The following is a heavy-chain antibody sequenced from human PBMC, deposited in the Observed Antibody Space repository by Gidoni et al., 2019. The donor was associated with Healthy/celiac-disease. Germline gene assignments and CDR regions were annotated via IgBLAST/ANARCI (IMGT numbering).Heavy chain of an antibody. Sequence: EVQLVESGGGMVKPGGSLRLSCAASGFTFSSYSMNWVRQAPGKGLGWVSSISGSIGSLYYADSVKGRFTISRDNAYNSLCLQMNSLRAEDTAAYYCARAGAGYYFDYWGQGTLVTVSS. CDR1: GFTFSSYS. V-gene: IGHV3-21*01. D-gene: IGHD1-26*01. CDR3: ARAGAGYYFDY. J-gene: IGHJ4*02. CDR2: ISGSIGSL.